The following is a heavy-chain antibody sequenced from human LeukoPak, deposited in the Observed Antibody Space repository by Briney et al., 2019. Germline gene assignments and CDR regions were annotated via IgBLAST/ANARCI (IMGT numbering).Heavy chain of an antibody. CDR2: INHGGST. J-gene: IGHJ4*02. Sequence: SETLSLTCAVYGGSFSGYYWSWIRQPPGKGLEWIGEINHGGSTNYNPPLTGRVTISVDTSKNQFSLKLSSVTAADTAVYYCARGRGWALFKGWGQGTLVTVSS. CDR3: ARGRGWALFKG. D-gene: IGHD3-22*01. CDR1: GGSFSGYY. V-gene: IGHV4-34*01.